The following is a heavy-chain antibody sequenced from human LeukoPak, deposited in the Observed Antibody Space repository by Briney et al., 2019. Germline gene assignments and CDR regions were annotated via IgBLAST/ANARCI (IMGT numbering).Heavy chain of an antibody. J-gene: IGHJ6*02. CDR1: DFSFQSFP. CDR2: FGTDGRNI. CDR3: ANYQQRPPAMDF. Sequence: PGGSLRLSCAASDFSFQSFPMIWVRQAPGKGLEWVSVFGTDGRNIHYADSVKGRFTISRDNSKKTLYLQMTSLRAEDTALYFCANYQQRPPAMDFWGQGTTVTVSS. D-gene: IGHD1/OR15-1a*01. V-gene: IGHV3-23*01.